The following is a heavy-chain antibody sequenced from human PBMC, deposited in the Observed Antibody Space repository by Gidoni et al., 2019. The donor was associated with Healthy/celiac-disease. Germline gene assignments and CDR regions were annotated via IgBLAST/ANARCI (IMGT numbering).Heavy chain of an antibody. CDR1: GGSFSGYY. CDR3: ARAPYYDFWSGYYSGMDV. V-gene: IGHV4-34*01. CDR2: INHSGST. Sequence: QVQLQQWGAGLLKPSETLSLTCAVYGGSFSGYYWSWIRQPPGKGLEWIGEINHSGSTNYNPSLKSRVTISVDTSKNQFSLKLSSVTAADTAVYYCARAPYYDFWSGYYSGMDVWGQGTTVTVSS. D-gene: IGHD3-3*01. J-gene: IGHJ6*02.